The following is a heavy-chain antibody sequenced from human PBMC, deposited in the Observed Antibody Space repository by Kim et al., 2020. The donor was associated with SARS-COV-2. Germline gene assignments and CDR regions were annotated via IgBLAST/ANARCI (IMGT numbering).Heavy chain of an antibody. CDR2: IYYSGST. CDR3: ARRGGAVAGRFH. CDR1: GGSISSSSYY. D-gene: IGHD6-19*01. J-gene: IGHJ4*02. Sequence: SETLSLTCTVSGGSISSSSYYWGWIRQPPGKGLEWIGSIYYSGSTYYNPSLKSRVTISVDTSKNQFSLKLSSVTAADTAVYYCARRGGAVAGRFHWGQGTLVTVSS. V-gene: IGHV4-39*01.